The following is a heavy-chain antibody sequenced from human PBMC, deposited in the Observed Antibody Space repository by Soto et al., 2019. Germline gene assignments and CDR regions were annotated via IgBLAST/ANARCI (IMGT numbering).Heavy chain of an antibody. D-gene: IGHD6-13*01. J-gene: IGHJ5*02. CDR1: GGSISSSSYY. CDR2: IYYSGST. V-gene: IGHV4-39*01. Sequence: QLQLQESGPGLVKPSETLSLTCTVSGGSISSSSYYWGWIRQPPGKGLEWIGSIYYSGSTYYNPSLKSRVTISVDTSKNQFSLKRSSVTAADTAVYYCARHSGQQLVRFDPWGQGTLVTVSS. CDR3: ARHSGQQLVRFDP.